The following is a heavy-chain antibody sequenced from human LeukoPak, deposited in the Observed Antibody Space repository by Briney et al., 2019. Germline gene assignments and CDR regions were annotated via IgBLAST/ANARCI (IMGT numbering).Heavy chain of an antibody. CDR3: AREDSSSWYPGGLDY. D-gene: IGHD6-13*01. J-gene: IGHJ4*02. CDR2: IYYSGST. CDR1: GGSISSYY. V-gene: IGHV4-59*01. Sequence: SETLSLTCTVSGGSISSYYWSWIRQPPGKGLEWIGYIYYSGSTNYNPSLKSRVTISVDTSKNQFSLKLSSVTAADTAVYYCAREDSSSWYPGGLDYWGQGTLVTVSS.